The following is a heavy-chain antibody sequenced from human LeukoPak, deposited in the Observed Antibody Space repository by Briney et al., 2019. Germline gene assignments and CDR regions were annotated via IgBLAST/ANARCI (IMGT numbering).Heavy chain of an antibody. J-gene: IGHJ6*03. D-gene: IGHD3-22*01. CDR3: AKGYDSTYYYYYFMDV. CDR1: GFTFSSYG. Sequence: GGTLRLSCAASGFTFSSYGMSWVRQAPGKGLEWVSVISDSGGTTYYADSVKGQFTISRDNSKNTLYLQMNSLRAEDTAVYYCAKGYDSTYYYYYFMDVWGKGTTVTISS. CDR2: ISDSGGTT. V-gene: IGHV3-23*01.